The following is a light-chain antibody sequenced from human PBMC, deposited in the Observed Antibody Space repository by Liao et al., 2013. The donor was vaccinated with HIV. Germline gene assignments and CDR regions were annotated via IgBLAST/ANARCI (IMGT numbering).Light chain of an antibody. V-gene: IGLV3-21*04. CDR3: QVWDSSGDHRGV. CDR1: NIGSKS. CDR2: YDS. J-gene: IGLJ3*02. Sequence: SYELTQPPSVSVAPGETAGISCGGDNIGSKSVHWYQQMPGQAPILVIYYDSDRPSGIPERFSGSNSGNTATLTISRVEAGDEADYYCQVWDSSGDHRGVFGGGTKLTVL.